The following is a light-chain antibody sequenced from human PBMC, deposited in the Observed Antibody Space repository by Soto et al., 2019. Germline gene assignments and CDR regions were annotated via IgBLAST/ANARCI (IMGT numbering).Light chain of an antibody. J-gene: IGLJ2*01. CDR1: SSDVDDYKY. Sequence: QSALTQPASVSGSPGQSITISCTGTSSDVDDYKYVSWYQQHPGKAPKLMIYDVSSRPSGVSHRFSGSKSGNTASLTISGLQAEDEADYHCSSYTSSAFVVFGGGTKLTV. V-gene: IGLV2-14*03. CDR2: DVS. CDR3: SSYTSSAFVV.